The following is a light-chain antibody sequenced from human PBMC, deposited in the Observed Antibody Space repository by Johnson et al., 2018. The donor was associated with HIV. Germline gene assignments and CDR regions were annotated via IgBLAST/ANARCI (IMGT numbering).Light chain of an antibody. CDR3: GAWDSGLTAGV. Sequence: VLTQPPSVSAAPGQKVTISCSGSSSNIGNNYVSWYQHLPGTAPKLLIYDNNKRPSGIPDRFSGSRSGTSATLGITGLQTGDEADYYCGAWDSGLTAGVFGTGTKVTVL. CDR2: DNN. J-gene: IGLJ1*01. CDR1: SSNIGNNY. V-gene: IGLV1-51*01.